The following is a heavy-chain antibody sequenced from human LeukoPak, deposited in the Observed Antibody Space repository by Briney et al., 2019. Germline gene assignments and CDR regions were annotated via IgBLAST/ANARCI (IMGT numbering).Heavy chain of an antibody. Sequence: GGSLRLSCAASGFTFSSYAMSWVRQAPGKGLELVSGISGSGGTTYYADSVKGRFTISRDNSKNTLYLQMNSLRAEDTAVYYCARELRQLVFLYFDYWGQGTLVTVSS. CDR2: ISGSGGTT. J-gene: IGHJ4*02. V-gene: IGHV3-23*01. CDR1: GFTFSSYA. D-gene: IGHD6-13*01. CDR3: ARELRQLVFLYFDY.